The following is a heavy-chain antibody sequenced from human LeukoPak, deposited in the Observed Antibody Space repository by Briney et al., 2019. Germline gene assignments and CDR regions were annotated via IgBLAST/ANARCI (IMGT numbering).Heavy chain of an antibody. J-gene: IGHJ4*02. D-gene: IGHD2-21*02. CDR3: ARDGRCGGDCYAS. Sequence: RGSLRLSCAASGFSSSSYTMNWVRQAPGKGLEWVSIISSSSSYIYYADSVKGRFTISRDNAKNALYLQMNSLRVEDTAVYYCARDGRCGGDCYASWGQGTLVTVSS. V-gene: IGHV3-21*01. CDR2: ISSSSSYI. CDR1: GFSSSSYT.